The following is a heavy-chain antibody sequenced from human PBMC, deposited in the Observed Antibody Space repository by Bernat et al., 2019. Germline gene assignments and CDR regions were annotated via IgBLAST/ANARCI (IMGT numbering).Heavy chain of an antibody. CDR1: GYTFTSYA. D-gene: IGHD2-15*01. CDR3: ARDRRRIITEGWFDP. J-gene: IGHJ5*02. CDR2: INAGNGNT. Sequence: QVQLVQSGAEVKKPGASVKVSCKASGYTFTSYAMHWVRQAPGQRLEWMGWINAGNGNTKYSQKFQGRVTITRDTSASTAYMELSSLRSEDTAVYYCARDRRRIITEGWFDPWGQGTLVTVSS. V-gene: IGHV1-3*01.